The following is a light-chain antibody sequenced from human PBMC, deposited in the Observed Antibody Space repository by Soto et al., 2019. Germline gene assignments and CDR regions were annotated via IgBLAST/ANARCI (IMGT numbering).Light chain of an antibody. CDR3: QQYNNWPLT. V-gene: IGKV3-15*01. CDR1: QSVDSNY. J-gene: IGKJ4*01. Sequence: EIVLTQSPGTLSLSPGEEATLSCRASQSVDSNYLAWYQQKPGQTPRLIIYGASTRATGIPARFSGSGSGTEFTLTISSLQSEDFAVYYCQQYNNWPLTFGGGTKVDIK. CDR2: GAS.